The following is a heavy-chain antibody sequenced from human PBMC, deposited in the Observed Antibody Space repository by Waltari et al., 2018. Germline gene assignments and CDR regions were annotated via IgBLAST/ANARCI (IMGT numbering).Heavy chain of an antibody. CDR3: ARDLSRIAAAGGIFFY. V-gene: IGHV4-39*07. CDR1: GGPISSSSYY. J-gene: IGHJ4*02. CDR2: IYYSGST. Sequence: QLQLQESGPGLVTPSETLSLTRTVAGGPISSSSYYWGWIRQPPGKGLEWIGSIYYSGSTYYNPSLKSRVTISVDTSKNQFSLKLSSVTAADTAVYYCARDLSRIAAAGGIFFYWGQGTLVTVSS. D-gene: IGHD6-13*01.